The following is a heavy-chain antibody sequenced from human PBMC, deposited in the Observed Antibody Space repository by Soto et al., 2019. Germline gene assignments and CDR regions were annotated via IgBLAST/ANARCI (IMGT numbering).Heavy chain of an antibody. CDR1: GFDFGSVG. J-gene: IGHJ6*02. V-gene: IGHV1-58*02. CDR2: IVVASGRT. CDR3: SADNPHTAIGWPV. Sequence: ASVKVSCKASGFDFGSVGIQFLRQTRGRGLEWIGWIVVASGRTNYARQFRGRVAFSRDMSSTTAYMDLYDLKSDDTAVYLCSADNPHTAIGWPVWGQGTTVTVSS.